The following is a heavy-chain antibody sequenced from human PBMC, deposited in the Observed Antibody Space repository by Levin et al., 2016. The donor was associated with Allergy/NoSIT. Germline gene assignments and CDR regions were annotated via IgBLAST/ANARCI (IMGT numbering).Heavy chain of an antibody. J-gene: IGHJ5*02. V-gene: IGHV3-21*01. CDR1: GFTFSGYS. CDR3: ARTDSSGWYRNWFDP. D-gene: IGHD6-19*01. CDR2: ISSSSSYI. Sequence: GESLKISCAASGFTFSGYSMNWVRQAPGKGLEWVSSISSSSSYIYYADSVKGRFTISRDNAKNSLYLQMNSLRAEDTAVYYCARTDSSGWYRNWFDPWGQGTLVTVS.